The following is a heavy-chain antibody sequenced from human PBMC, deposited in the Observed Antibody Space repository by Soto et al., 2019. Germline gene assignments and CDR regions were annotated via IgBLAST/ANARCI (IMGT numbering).Heavy chain of an antibody. CDR3: ARVWGSYCSSTSCRYYYYGMDV. CDR1: GGTFSSYA. D-gene: IGHD2-2*01. J-gene: IGHJ6*02. Sequence: ASVKVSCKASGGTFSSYAISWVRQAPGQGLEWMGGIIPIFGTASYAQKFQGRVTITADESTSTAYMELSSLRSEDTAVYYCARVWGSYCSSTSCRYYYYGMDVWGQGTTVTVSS. CDR2: IIPIFGTA. V-gene: IGHV1-69*13.